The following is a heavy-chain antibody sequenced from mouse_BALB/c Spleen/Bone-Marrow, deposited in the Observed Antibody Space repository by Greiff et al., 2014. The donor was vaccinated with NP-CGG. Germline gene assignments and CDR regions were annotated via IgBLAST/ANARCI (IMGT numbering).Heavy chain of an antibody. CDR1: GYSITSDYA. D-gene: IGHD1-1*01. CDR3: ARNYGSSLNYFDY. Sequence: EVKLMESGPGLVKPSQSLSLTCTVTGYSITSDYAWNWIRQFPGNKLEWMGYISYSGSTRYNPSLKSRISITRDTSKNQFFLQLNSVTTEDTATYYCARNYGSSLNYFDYWGQGTTLTVSS. CDR2: ISYSGST. J-gene: IGHJ2*01. V-gene: IGHV3-2*02.